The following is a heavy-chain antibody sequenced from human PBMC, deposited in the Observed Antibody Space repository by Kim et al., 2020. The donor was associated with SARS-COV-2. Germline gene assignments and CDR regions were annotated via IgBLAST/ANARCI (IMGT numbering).Heavy chain of an antibody. Sequence: GGSLRLSCAASGFTFSNSWMYWVRQAPGKGLVWVSEVSSDGSSTTYADSVKGRFTISRDNAKNTLYLQMNSLRVEDTAVYYCVRDQAYCSSTSCPFDYWGQGTLVTVSS. D-gene: IGHD2-2*01. CDR1: GFTFSNSW. CDR3: VRDQAYCSSTSCPFDY. CDR2: VSSDGSST. V-gene: IGHV3-74*01. J-gene: IGHJ4*02.